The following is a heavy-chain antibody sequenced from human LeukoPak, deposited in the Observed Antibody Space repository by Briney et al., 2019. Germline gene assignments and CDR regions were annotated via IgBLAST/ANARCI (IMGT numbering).Heavy chain of an antibody. CDR3: ARDTGPTTAFDY. V-gene: IGHV3-21*01. J-gene: IGHJ4*02. D-gene: IGHD1-1*01. CDR2: ISSSSSYI. CDR1: GFTFSSYS. Sequence: GGSLRLSCVVSGFTFSSYSMNWVRQAPGKGPEWASSISSSSSYIYYGDSMKGRFTISRDNSKNTLYLQMGSLRAEDMAVYYCARDTGPTTAFDYWGQGTLVTVSS.